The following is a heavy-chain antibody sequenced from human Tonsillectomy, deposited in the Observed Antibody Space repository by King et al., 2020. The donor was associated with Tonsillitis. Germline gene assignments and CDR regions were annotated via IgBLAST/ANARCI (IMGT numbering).Heavy chain of an antibody. CDR2: IKEDGSET. CDR3: VRGTTIPGTDY. V-gene: IGHV3-7*01. Sequence: DVQLVESGGGLVQPGGSLRLSCAASGFTFNSYWMIWFRQAPGKGLEWVANIKEDGSETYYVGSVRGRFTISRDNANNSLSLQMNSLRAEDTAVYYCVRGTTIPGTDYWGQGTLVIVSS. CDR1: GFTFNSYW. J-gene: IGHJ4*02. D-gene: IGHD2/OR15-2a*01.